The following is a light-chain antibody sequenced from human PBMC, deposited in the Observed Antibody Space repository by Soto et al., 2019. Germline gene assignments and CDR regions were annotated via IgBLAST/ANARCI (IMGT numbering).Light chain of an antibody. J-gene: IGKJ1*01. CDR3: QQYETFSGT. V-gene: IGKV1-5*03. CDR2: TAS. Sequence: DIQMTLSPSTLSASVGDSVTITCRASQSISSWLAWYQQKPGKAPKLLIYTASNLESGVPSRFSGSGSGTKFTLTIASLQPDDFATYYCQQYETFSGTFGPGTKVDIK. CDR1: QSISSW.